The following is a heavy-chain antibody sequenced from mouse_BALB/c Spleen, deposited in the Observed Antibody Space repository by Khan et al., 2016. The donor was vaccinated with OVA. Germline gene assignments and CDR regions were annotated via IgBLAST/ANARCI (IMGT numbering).Heavy chain of an antibody. Sequence: QVQLQQSGAELARPGASVKMSCKASGYTFTSYTMHWVKQRPGQGLEWIGYMTPSNGYTNYNQKFRDKATLTADKSSSTAYMQLSSLTSEDSAVDYGARVGPYHANYGAWFADWGQGTLVTVSA. V-gene: IGHV1-4*01. D-gene: IGHD2-10*01. CDR1: GYTFTSYT. J-gene: IGHJ3*01. CDR2: MTPSNGYT. CDR3: ARVGPYHANYGAWFAD.